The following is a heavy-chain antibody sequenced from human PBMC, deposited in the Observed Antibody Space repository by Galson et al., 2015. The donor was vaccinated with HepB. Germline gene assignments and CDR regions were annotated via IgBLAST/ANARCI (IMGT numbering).Heavy chain of an antibody. CDR3: ARDGPPTGPAPYNWFDP. Sequence: SLRVSCAASGFTFSSYSMNWVRQAPGKGLEWVSYISSISSTIYYADSVKGRFTISRDNAKNSLYLQMNSLRDEGTAVYYCARDGPPTGPAPYNWFDPWGQGTLVTVSS. V-gene: IGHV3-48*02. CDR1: GFTFSSYS. J-gene: IGHJ5*02. CDR2: ISSISSTI.